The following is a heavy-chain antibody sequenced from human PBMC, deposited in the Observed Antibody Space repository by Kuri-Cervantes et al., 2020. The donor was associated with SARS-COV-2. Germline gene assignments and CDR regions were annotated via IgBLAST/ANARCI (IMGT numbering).Heavy chain of an antibody. Sequence: GSLRLSCTVSGGSISSYYWSWIRQPPGKGLEWIGEINHSGSTNYNPSLKSRVTISVDTSKNQFSLRLSSLTAADTAIYYCASTTALTDGAFDYWGQGTLVTVSS. J-gene: IGHJ4*02. CDR2: INHSGST. V-gene: IGHV4-34*01. D-gene: IGHD1-14*01. CDR1: GGSISSYY. CDR3: ASTTALTDGAFDY.